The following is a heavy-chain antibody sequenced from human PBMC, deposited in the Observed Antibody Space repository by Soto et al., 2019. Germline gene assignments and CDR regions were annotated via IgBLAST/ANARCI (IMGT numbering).Heavy chain of an antibody. J-gene: IGHJ3*02. V-gene: IGHV4-59*01. Sequence: QVQLQESGPGLVKPSETLSLTCSVSGGSLNSYYWSWIRQSPGKGLEWLGYIYYSGDTKYNPALQSRISISVDTTENQFSLRLSSVTAADTAVYFCARDRNKLWKNDAFDIWGQGTMVTVSS. CDR2: IYYSGDT. D-gene: IGHD1-1*01. CDR1: GGSLNSYY. CDR3: ARDRNKLWKNDAFDI.